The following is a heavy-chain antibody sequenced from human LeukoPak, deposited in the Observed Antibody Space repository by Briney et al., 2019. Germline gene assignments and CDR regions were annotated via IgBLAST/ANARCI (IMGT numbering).Heavy chain of an antibody. Sequence: GGSLRLPCAASGFTFSSYAMHWVRQAPGKGLEWVAVISYDGSNKYYADSVKGRFTISRDNSKNTLYLQMNSLRAEDTAVYYCARETIPRLGPILDYWGQGTLVTVSS. J-gene: IGHJ4*02. CDR3: ARETIPRLGPILDY. CDR1: GFTFSSYA. D-gene: IGHD2-21*01. V-gene: IGHV3-30*01. CDR2: ISYDGSNK.